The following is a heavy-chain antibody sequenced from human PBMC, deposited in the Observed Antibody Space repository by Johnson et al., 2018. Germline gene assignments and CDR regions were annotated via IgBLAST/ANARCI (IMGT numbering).Heavy chain of an antibody. J-gene: IGHJ3*02. Sequence: QVQLVESGAEVKKPGASVKVSCKASGYTFTSYDINWVRQATGQGLEWMGWMNPNSDNTGYAQKFQGRVTMTRNTSISTAYMDLSSLRSEDTAVYYCGRGGGWGKGDAFDIWGQGTMVTVSS. CDR2: MNPNSDNT. CDR3: GRGGGWGKGDAFDI. CDR1: GYTFTSYD. D-gene: IGHD7-27*01. V-gene: IGHV1-8*01.